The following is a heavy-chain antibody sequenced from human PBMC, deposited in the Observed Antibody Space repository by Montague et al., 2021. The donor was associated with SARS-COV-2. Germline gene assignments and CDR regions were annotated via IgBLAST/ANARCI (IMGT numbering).Heavy chain of an antibody. D-gene: IGHD3-10*01. Sequence: SLSLSFSASGFSFRSYAMNWVRQAPGKGLEWVSGISYTSGSTYYADSVKGRFTISRDNSKNTVYLQMNSLRAEDTAVYYCAKGVDASGSYRSTLGYWGQGTLVTVSS. CDR1: GFSFRSYA. CDR3: AKGVDASGSYRSTLGY. J-gene: IGHJ4*02. V-gene: IGHV3-23*01. CDR2: ISYTSGST.